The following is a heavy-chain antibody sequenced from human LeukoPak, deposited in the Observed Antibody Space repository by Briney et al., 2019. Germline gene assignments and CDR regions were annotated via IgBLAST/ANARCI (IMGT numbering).Heavy chain of an antibody. CDR1: GYSFTSYW. V-gene: IGHV5-51*01. J-gene: IGHJ4*02. CDR3: ARALVDTAMVTGFDY. Sequence: GESLKISCKGSGYSFTSYWIGWVRQMPGKGLEWMGIIYPGDSDTRYSASFQGQVTISADKSISTAYLQWSSLKASDTAMYYCARALVDTAMVTGFDYWGQGTLVTVSS. CDR2: IYPGDSDT. D-gene: IGHD5-18*01.